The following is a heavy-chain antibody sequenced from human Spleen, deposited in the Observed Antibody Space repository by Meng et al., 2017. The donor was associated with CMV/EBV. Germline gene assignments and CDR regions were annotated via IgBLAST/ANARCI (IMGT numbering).Heavy chain of an antibody. J-gene: IGHJ6*02. Sequence: GESLKISCAASGFTFSSYGMHWVRQAPGKGLEWVAFIRYDGSNKYYADSVKGRFTISRDNSKNTLYLQMNSLRPEDTAVYYCASLRGMDVWGQGTTVTVSS. CDR2: IRYDGSNK. D-gene: IGHD3-16*01. CDR1: GFTFSSYG. CDR3: ASLRGMDV. V-gene: IGHV3-30*02.